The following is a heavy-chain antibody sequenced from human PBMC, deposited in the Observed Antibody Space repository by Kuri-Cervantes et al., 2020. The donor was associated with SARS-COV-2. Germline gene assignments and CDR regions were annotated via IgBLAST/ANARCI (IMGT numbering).Heavy chain of an antibody. D-gene: IGHD6-19*01. CDR3: ARGVGAAVAGTLITIYYYYGMDV. CDR1: GGSFSGYY. V-gene: IGHV4-34*01. Sequence: SETLSLTCAVYGGSFSGYYWSWIRQPPGKGLEWIGEINHSGSTNYNPSLKSRVTISVDTSKNQFSLKLSSVTAADTAVHYCARGVGAAVAGTLITIYYYYGMDVWGRGTTVTVSS. J-gene: IGHJ6*02. CDR2: INHSGST.